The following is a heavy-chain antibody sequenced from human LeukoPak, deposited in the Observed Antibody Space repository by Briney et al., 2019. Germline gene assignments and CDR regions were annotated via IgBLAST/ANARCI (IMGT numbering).Heavy chain of an antibody. CDR3: PRYGTVTTPDY. CDR1: GYSFTSYW. V-gene: IGHV5-51*01. J-gene: IGHJ4*02. Sequence: GESLKLSCKGSGYSFTSYWIGWVRQMPGHSLEWMVIIYPRVSDTRYSPSFHRQVTLSADKSIRPAYLPWSHLKAPHTPLYSWPRYGTVTTPDYWGQGTLVTVSS. D-gene: IGHD4-17*01. CDR2: IYPRVSDT.